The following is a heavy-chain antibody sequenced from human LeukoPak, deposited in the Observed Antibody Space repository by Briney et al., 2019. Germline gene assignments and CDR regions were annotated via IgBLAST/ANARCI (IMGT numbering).Heavy chain of an antibody. D-gene: IGHD4/OR15-4a*01. CDR1: GFTFDDYA. V-gene: IGHV3-9*01. CDR3: AKADYGDTMFQR. CDR2: LSWNSDSV. J-gene: IGHJ1*01. Sequence: GRSLRLSCAASGFTFDDYAKHWVRQAPGKGLEWVSGLSWNSDSVVYAESVKGRFTISRDNAKNSLYLQMNSLRTEDTAFYYCAKADYGDTMFQRWGQGTLVTVSS.